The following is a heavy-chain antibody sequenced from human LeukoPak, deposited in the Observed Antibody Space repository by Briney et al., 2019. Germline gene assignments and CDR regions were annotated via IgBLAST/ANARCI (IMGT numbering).Heavy chain of an antibody. CDR1: GFTFSSYA. V-gene: IGHV3-23*01. D-gene: IGHD6-19*01. CDR3: ARDLAVAGDY. CDR2: ISGSGGST. Sequence: GGSLRLSCAASGFTFSSYAMSWVRQAPGKGLEWVSAISGSGGSTYYADSVKGQFTISRDNSKNTLFLQMNSLRAEDTAVYYCARDLAVAGDYWGQGTLVTVSS. J-gene: IGHJ4*02.